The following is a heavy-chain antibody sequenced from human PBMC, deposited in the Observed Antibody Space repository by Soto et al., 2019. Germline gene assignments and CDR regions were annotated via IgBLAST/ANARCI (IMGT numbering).Heavy chain of an antibody. D-gene: IGHD3-10*01. V-gene: IGHV1-69*02. CDR2: INPILSMS. Sequence: QVQLVQSGAEVKKPGSSVKVSCKASGDTFSFYTINWVRQAPGLGLEWVGRINPILSMSNYAQKFQGRVTMTAYTSTNTAYMELRSLRSEDTAMYFCATSYGSGYRAFDSWGQGALFTVSS. CDR1: GDTFSFYT. J-gene: IGHJ4*02. CDR3: ATSYGSGYRAFDS.